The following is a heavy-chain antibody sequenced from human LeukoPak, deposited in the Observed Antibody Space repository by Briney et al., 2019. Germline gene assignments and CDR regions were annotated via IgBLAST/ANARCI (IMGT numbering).Heavy chain of an antibody. CDR3: AKDPLGVPSHFDY. CDR2: IRYDGSNK. CDR1: GFTFSGYS. V-gene: IGHV3-30*02. Sequence: PGGSLRLSCAASGFTFSGYSMNWVRQAPGKGLEWVAFIRYDGSNKYYADSVKGRFTISRDNSKNTLYLQMNSLRAEDTAVYYCAKDPLGVPSHFDYWGQGTLATVTS. J-gene: IGHJ4*02. D-gene: IGHD3-10*01.